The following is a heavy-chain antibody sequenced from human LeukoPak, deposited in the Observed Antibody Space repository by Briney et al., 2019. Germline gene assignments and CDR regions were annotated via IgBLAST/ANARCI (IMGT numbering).Heavy chain of an antibody. Sequence: GGSLRLSCAASGFTFSSYSMNWVRQAPGKGLEWVSSISSSSSYIYYADSVKGRFTISRDNAKNSLYLQMNSLRAEDTAVYYCAKDELLNRAYWFDYWGQGTLVTVSS. V-gene: IGHV3-21*04. J-gene: IGHJ4*02. CDR3: AKDELLNRAYWFDY. CDR2: ISSSSSYI. D-gene: IGHD1-26*01. CDR1: GFTFSSYS.